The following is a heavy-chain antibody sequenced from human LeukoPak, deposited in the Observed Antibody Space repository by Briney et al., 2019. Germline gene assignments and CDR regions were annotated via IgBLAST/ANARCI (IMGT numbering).Heavy chain of an antibody. D-gene: IGHD6-19*01. J-gene: IGHJ5*02. Sequence: GGSLRLSCAASGFTFSSYSMNWVRQAPGKGLEWVSSISSSSSYIYYADSVKGRFTTSRDNAKNSLYLQMNSLRAEDTAVYYCARGPISSGWANWFDPWGQGTLVTVSS. V-gene: IGHV3-21*01. CDR1: GFTFSSYS. CDR3: ARGPISSGWANWFDP. CDR2: ISSSSSYI.